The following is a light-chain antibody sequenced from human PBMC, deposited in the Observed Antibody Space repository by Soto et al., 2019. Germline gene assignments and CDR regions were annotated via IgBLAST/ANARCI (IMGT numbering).Light chain of an antibody. Sequence: DIQMTQSPSSLSASVGDRVSITCQASQDISNYLSWYQLRPGTAPKLLIYDASDLETGVPSRFSGSGSGTDFTFTINNLQPEDIATYFCQQVNSYPRAFGQGTKVEIK. J-gene: IGKJ1*01. CDR3: QQVNSYPRA. V-gene: IGKV1-33*01. CDR1: QDISNY. CDR2: DAS.